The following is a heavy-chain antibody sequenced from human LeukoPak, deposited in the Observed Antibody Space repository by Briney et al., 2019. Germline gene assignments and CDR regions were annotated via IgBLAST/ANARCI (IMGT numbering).Heavy chain of an antibody. D-gene: IGHD3-10*01. CDR3: AKDSYRSGSYSWFDP. CDR1: GFTFSSYG. J-gene: IGHJ5*02. CDR2: ISFDGGNK. Sequence: PGGSLRLSCAASGFTFSSYGMHWVRQAPGKGLEWVALISFDGGNKHYADSVKGRFTISRDNSKNTLYLQMNSLRAEDTAVYYCAKDSYRSGSYSWFDPWGQGTLVTVSS. V-gene: IGHV3-30*18.